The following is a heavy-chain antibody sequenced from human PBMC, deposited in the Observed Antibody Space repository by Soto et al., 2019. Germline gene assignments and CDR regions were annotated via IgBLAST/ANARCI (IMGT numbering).Heavy chain of an antibody. Sequence: SETLSLTCAVSGGSIIINYWWAWIRQWPGEGLVWMGRIYHSVTTYDNPSLESRVIISVDTSESRVALRLTSVTAADSAVCYCARTANVD. J-gene: IGHJ4*01. D-gene: IGHD2-8*01. CDR3: ARTANVD. V-gene: IGHV4-38-2*01. CDR1: GGSIIINYW. CDR2: IYHSVTT.